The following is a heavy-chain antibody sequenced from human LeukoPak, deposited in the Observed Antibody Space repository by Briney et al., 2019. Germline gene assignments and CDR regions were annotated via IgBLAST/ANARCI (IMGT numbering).Heavy chain of an antibody. V-gene: IGHV3-23*01. D-gene: IGHD2-15*01. CDR1: GFTFDNYA. CDR3: AKGQRWELPLDF. J-gene: IGHJ4*02. CDR2: FSGSNDNT. Sequence: GGSLRLSCAASGFTFDNYAMSWVRQAPGKGLGWVSAFSGSNDNTYYADSVKGRFTISRGNSKNTLYLQMNSLKAEDTALYYCAKGQRWELPLDFWGQGTLVTVSS.